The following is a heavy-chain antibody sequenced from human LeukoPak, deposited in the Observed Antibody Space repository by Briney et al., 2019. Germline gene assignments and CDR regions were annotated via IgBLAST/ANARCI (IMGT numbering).Heavy chain of an antibody. CDR1: GFTFSSYA. CDR3: ARGQVYYDFWSPLDY. J-gene: IGHJ4*02. Sequence: GRSLRLSCAASGFTFSSYAMHWVRQAPGKGLEWVAVISYDGSNKYYADSVKGRFTISRDNSKNTLYLQMNSLRAEDTAVYYCARGQVYYDFWSPLDYWGQGTLVTVSS. V-gene: IGHV3-30-3*01. CDR2: ISYDGSNK. D-gene: IGHD3-3*01.